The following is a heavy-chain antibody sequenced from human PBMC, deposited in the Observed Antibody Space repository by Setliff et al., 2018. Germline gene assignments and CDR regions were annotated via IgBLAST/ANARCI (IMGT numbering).Heavy chain of an antibody. CDR2: INTNTGNP. Sequence: ASVKVSCKASGYTFRSYGINWVRQAPGQGREWMGWINTNTGNPTYAQGCPGRFVCSLDTSVTTAYLQISSLKAHDSAEYYCARGGDIITIFGVVTPDYNYYMDVWGTGTTVTVSS. V-gene: IGHV7-4-1*02. J-gene: IGHJ6*03. CDR3: ARGGDIITIFGVVTPDYNYYMDV. CDR1: GYTFRSYG. D-gene: IGHD3-3*01.